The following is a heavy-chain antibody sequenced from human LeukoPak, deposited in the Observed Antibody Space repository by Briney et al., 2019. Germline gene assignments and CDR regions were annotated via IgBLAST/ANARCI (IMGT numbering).Heavy chain of an antibody. CDR2: VYASGSF. D-gene: IGHD3-16*01. CDR1: GGSINNYY. J-gene: IGHJ3*02. CDR3: AREQSGSGGHKNDAFDI. Sequence: MPSETLSLTCTVSGGSINNYYWNWIRQPAGEGLEWIGRVYASGSFRYNPSLKSRATMSVDTSKNQVSLTVTSTTAADTAIYFCAREQSGSGGHKNDAFDIWGHGTMVTVSS. V-gene: IGHV4-4*07.